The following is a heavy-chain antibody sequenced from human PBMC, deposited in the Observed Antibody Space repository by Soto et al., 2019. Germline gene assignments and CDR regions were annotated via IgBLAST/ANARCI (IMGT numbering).Heavy chain of an antibody. V-gene: IGHV3-48*02. CDR2: ISSGTTTI. J-gene: IGHJ4*02. CDR1: GFTFSSYS. Sequence: EVQLVESGGGFVQPGGSLRLSCAASGFTFSSYSMNWVRQAPGKGLEWVSYISSGTTTIYYADSVKGRFTISRDNAKNSLYLQMNSLRDEETAVYYRARDHYGDYIFDYWGQGTLVTVSS. CDR3: ARDHYGDYIFDY. D-gene: IGHD4-17*01.